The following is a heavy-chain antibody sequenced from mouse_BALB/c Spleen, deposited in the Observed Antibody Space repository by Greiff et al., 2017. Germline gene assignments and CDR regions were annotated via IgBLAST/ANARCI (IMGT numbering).Heavy chain of an antibody. CDR3: ARHYYGPFAY. Sequence: EVQRVESGGGLVKPGGSLKLSCAASGFAFSSYDMSWVRQTPEKRLEWVAYISSGGGSTYYPDTVKGRFTISRDNAKNTLYLQMSSLKSEDTAMYYCARHYYGPFAYWGQGTLVTVSA. D-gene: IGHD1-2*01. V-gene: IGHV5-12-1*01. CDR1: GFAFSSYD. CDR2: ISSGGGST. J-gene: IGHJ3*01.